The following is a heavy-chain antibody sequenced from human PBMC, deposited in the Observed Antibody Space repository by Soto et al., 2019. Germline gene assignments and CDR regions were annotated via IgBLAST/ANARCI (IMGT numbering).Heavy chain of an antibody. D-gene: IGHD6-13*01. V-gene: IGHV3-23*01. CDR3: AKIRSIAAAFSDY. CDR2: ISVTGAST. Sequence: EVQLLESGGGLVQSGGSLRLSCAASGLTFSGSAMSWVRQAPGKGLEWVSSISVTGASTYYADSVQGRFTVSRDNSKDTVFLEMNSLRAEDTAVYFCAKIRSIAAAFSDYWGQGTLVTVSS. CDR1: GLTFSGSA. J-gene: IGHJ4*02.